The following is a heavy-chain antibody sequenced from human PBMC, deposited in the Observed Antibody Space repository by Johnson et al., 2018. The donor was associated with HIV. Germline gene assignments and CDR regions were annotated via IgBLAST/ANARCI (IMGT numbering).Heavy chain of an antibody. CDR3: AKDQWEQALNASDI. CDR1: GFTFSNAW. D-gene: IGHD1-26*01. Sequence: VQLVESGGGLVKPGGSLRLSCAASGFTFSNAWMSWVRQAPGKGLEWVGRIKSKTDGGPTYYADSVKGRFTISRDNSKNTLYLKMNSLRAEDTSVYYGAKDQWEQALNASDIWGHVTMVTDSS. V-gene: IGHV3-15*01. CDR2: IKSKTDGGPT. J-gene: IGHJ3*02.